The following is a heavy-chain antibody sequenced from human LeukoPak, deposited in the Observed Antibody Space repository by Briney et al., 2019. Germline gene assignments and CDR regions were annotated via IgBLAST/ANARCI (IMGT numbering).Heavy chain of an antibody. D-gene: IGHD3-3*02. J-gene: IGHJ4*02. CDR1: GFTFSNAW. CDR2: IDEKRRT. CDR3: AREGHFWSGYQDY. Sequence: PGGSLRLSCAASGFTFSNAWMSWVRQPPGKGLEWIGEIDEKRRTSYSPSLTSRVTMSVDTSKNQFSLKLSSVTAADTAVYYCAREGHFWSGYQDYWGQGTLVTVSS. V-gene: IGHV4-4*02.